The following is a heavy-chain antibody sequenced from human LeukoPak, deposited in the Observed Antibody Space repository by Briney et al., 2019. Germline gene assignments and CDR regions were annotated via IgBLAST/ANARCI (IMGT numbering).Heavy chain of an antibody. Sequence: ASVKVSCKASGYTFTGYYMHWVRQAPGQGLEWMGWINPNSGGTNYAQKFQGRVTMTRDTSISTAYMELSRLSSDDTAVYYCARGYYDFWSGYYYGYYGMDVWGQGTTVTVSS. V-gene: IGHV1-2*02. CDR2: INPNSGGT. D-gene: IGHD3-3*01. J-gene: IGHJ6*02. CDR3: ARGYYDFWSGYYYGYYGMDV. CDR1: GYTFTGYY.